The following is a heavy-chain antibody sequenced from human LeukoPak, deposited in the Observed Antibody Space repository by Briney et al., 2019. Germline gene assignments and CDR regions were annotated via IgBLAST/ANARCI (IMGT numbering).Heavy chain of an antibody. D-gene: IGHD3-22*01. CDR2: IKQGESER. CDR3: ARGDNSAFDI. V-gene: IGHV3-7*04. CDR1: GFTFSLYA. Sequence: GGSLRLSCAASGFTFSLYAMTWVRQAPGKGLEWVASIKQGESERYYVDSVNGRFTISRDNAKNSLYLQMNSLRAEDTAVYYCARGDNSAFDIWGQGTMVTVSS. J-gene: IGHJ3*02.